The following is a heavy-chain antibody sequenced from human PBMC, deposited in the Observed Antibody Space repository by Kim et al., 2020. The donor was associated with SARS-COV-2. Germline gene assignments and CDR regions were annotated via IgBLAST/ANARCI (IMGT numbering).Heavy chain of an antibody. D-gene: IGHD3-3*01. V-gene: IGHV7-4-1*02. J-gene: IGHJ6*02. CDR2: INTNTGNP. CDR3: ARGPLLRFLEWLSPTPYGMDV. Sequence: ASVKVSCNASGYTFTSYAMNWVRQAPGQGLEWMGWINTNTGNPTYAQGFTGRFVFSLDTSVSTAYLQISSLKAEDTAVYYCARGPLLRFLEWLSPTPYGMDVWGQGTTVTVSS. CDR1: GYTFTSYA.